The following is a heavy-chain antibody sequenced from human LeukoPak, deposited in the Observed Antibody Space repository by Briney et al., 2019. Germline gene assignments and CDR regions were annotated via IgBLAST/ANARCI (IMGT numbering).Heavy chain of an antibody. J-gene: IGHJ4*02. CDR3: ARVSGRLERQSDLDY. CDR2: INGDSTYI. CDR1: GFTFASYS. D-gene: IGHD1-1*01. V-gene: IGHV3-21*01. Sequence: GGSLRLSCAASGFTFASYSMNWVRQAPGKGLEWVSSINGDSTYIYNAGSVKGRLTISRDNAQASLYLQMISLRADDTAVYYCARVSGRLERQSDLDYWGQGTLVIVSS.